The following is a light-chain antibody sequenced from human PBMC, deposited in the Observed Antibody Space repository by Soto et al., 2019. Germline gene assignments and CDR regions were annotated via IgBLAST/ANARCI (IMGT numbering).Light chain of an antibody. CDR2: WAS. J-gene: IGKJ1*01. CDR1: QSLLYSSNHKNY. V-gene: IGKV4-1*01. CDR3: QRYDGTLWT. Sequence: DIVMTQSPDSLAVSLGERATINCKSSQSLLYSSNHKNYLAWYQQKPGQPPKLLIYWASTRQSGVPDRFSGSGSGTDFTLTISSLQAEDAAVYYCQRYDGTLWTFGQGTKVEIK.